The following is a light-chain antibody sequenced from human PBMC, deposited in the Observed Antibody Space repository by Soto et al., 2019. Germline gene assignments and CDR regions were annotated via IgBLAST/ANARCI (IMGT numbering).Light chain of an antibody. CDR2: KAS. Sequence: DIQMTQSPSTLSASVGDRVTITCRASQSISSWLAWYQQKPGKAPKLLIYKASSLESGVPSRFSGSGSGTEFTFTLRSLQPYDFATYYCQQYNSYSPVTFGQGTKVGIK. CDR3: QQYNSYSPVT. V-gene: IGKV1-5*03. CDR1: QSISSW. J-gene: IGKJ1*01.